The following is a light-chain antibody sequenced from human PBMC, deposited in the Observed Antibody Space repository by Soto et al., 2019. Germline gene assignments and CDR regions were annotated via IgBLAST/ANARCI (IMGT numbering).Light chain of an antibody. V-gene: IGKV1-5*01. CDR3: QQYNSYPFT. Sequence: DIQMTQSPSTLSASVGDRVTITCRASQSISSWLAWYQQKPGKAPKLLIFDASSLESGVPSRFSGSGSGTEFTLTISSLQPDDFATYYCQQYNSYPFTFGGGTKVEIK. CDR1: QSISSW. J-gene: IGKJ4*01. CDR2: DAS.